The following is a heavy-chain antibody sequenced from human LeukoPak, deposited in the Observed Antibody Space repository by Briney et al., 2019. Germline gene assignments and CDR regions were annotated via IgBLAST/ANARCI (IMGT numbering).Heavy chain of an antibody. J-gene: IGHJ4*02. Sequence: GESLRLSCSGSGFTFSNYAMHWIRQAPGKGLQYIAVMINNGDSTYYADSVKGRFIISRDNSNNALYLQMSSLRPEDTAVYYCVKGGIAVVGRRAYFDFWGQGMMVTVSS. D-gene: IGHD6-19*01. V-gene: IGHV3-64D*09. CDR3: VKGGIAVVGRRAYFDF. CDR1: GFTFSNYA. CDR2: MINNGDST.